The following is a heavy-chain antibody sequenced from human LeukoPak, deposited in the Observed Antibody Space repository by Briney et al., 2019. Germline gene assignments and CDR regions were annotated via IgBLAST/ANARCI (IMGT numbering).Heavy chain of an antibody. J-gene: IGHJ4*02. V-gene: IGHV3-23*01. CDR3: AKVRSPLFRGGSYCFGF. D-gene: IGHD1-26*01. CDR1: GFTFDSYA. CDR2: ISASGSST. Sequence: GSLRLSCAASGFTFDSYAMSWVRQAPGKRLEWVSAISASGSSTYYADSVKGRFTISRDNSKNMLSLQMNSLRAADTAVYYCAKVRSPLFRGGSYCFGFWGQGALVTVSS.